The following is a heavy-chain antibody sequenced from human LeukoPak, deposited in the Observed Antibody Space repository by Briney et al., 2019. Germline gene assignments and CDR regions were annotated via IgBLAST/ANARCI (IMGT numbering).Heavy chain of an antibody. CDR3: ANYYDSSGYYALDM. V-gene: IGHV3-30*04. CDR2: ISYDGSNK. CDR1: GFTFSSYA. D-gene: IGHD3-22*01. J-gene: IGHJ3*02. Sequence: PGRSLRLSCAASGFTFSSYAMHWVRQAPGKGLEWVAVISYDGSNKYYADSVKGRFTISRDNAKNSLYLEMNSLTAEDTAVYYCANYYDSSGYYALDMWGQGTMVTVSP.